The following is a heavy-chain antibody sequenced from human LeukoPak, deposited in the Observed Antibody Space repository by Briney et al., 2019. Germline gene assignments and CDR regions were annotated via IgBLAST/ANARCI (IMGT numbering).Heavy chain of an antibody. V-gene: IGHV4-59*01. CDR3: AREDGDYYEGYFDY. D-gene: IGHD3-22*01. CDR2: IYYSGST. CDR1: GGSISSYY. J-gene: IGHJ4*02. Sequence: SETLSLTCTVSGGSISSYYWSWLRQPPGKGLEWIGYIYYSGSTNYNPSLKSRVTISVDTSKNQFSLKLSSVTAADTAVYYCAREDGDYYEGYFDYWGQGTLVTVSP.